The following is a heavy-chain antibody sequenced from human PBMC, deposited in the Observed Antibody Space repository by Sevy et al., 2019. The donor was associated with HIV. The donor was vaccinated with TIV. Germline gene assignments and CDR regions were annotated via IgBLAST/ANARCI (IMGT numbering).Heavy chain of an antibody. CDR3: ATAPGYYDSAPFDY. J-gene: IGHJ4*02. D-gene: IGHD3-22*01. CDR1: GFTFSNAW. V-gene: IGHV3-15*01. CDR2: IKSKMDGEKT. Sequence: GGSLRLSCAVSGFTFSNAWMNWVRQAPGTGLQWVGLIKSKMDGEKTDYVAPVKGRFTISRDDSTNTLYLQMNSLKTEDTGVYYCATAPGYYDSAPFDYWGPGTLVTVSS.